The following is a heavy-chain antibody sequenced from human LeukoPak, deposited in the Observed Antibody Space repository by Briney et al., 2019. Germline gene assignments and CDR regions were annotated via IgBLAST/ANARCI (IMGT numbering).Heavy chain of an antibody. D-gene: IGHD6-13*01. J-gene: IGHJ3*02. CDR2: ISYDGSNK. Sequence: GGSLRLSCAASGFTFSSYAMHWVRQAPGKGLEWMAVISYDGSNKYYADSVKGRFTISRDNSKNTLYLQMNSLRAEDTAVYYCARDPGSSWPNDAFDIWGQGTMVTVSS. V-gene: IGHV3-30-3*01. CDR3: ARDPGSSWPNDAFDI. CDR1: GFTFSSYA.